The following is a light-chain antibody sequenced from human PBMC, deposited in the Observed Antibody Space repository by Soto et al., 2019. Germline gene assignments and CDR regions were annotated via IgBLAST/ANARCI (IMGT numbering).Light chain of an antibody. CDR3: KQTYWFPRT. V-gene: IGKV1-39*01. CDR2: IAS. CDR1: QSITNY. Sequence: DIQMTQSPSSLSASVGDRVTITCRASQSITNYLNWYQQKPGRAPKLLIYIASSLQSGVPSRFSGSGSGTDFTPTISSLLPEDFATYYRKQTYWFPRTFGQGTKLDIK. J-gene: IGKJ1*01.